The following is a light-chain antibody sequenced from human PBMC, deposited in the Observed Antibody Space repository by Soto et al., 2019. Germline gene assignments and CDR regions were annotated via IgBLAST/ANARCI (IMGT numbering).Light chain of an antibody. CDR2: EVT. J-gene: IGLJ1*01. V-gene: IGLV2-14*01. Sequence: QSVLTQPASVSGSPGQSITISCTGTSGDIGSYNRVSWYQQHPGKAPKLIIYEVTDRPSGVSNRFSGSKSGNTASLTISGLQAEDEAEYYCSSYTNNKAGVCFFGSGTKVPVL. CDR3: SSYTNNKAGVCF. CDR1: SGDIGSYNR.